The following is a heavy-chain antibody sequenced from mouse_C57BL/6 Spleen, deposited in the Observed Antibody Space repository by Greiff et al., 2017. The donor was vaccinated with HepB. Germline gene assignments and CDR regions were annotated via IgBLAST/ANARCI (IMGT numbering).Heavy chain of an antibody. CDR2: ISNGGGST. CDR1: GFTFSDYY. D-gene: IGHD1-1*01. V-gene: IGHV5-12*01. Sequence: DVKLVESGGGLVQPGGSLKLSCAASGFTFSDYYMYWVRQTPEKRLEWVAYISNGGGSTYYPDTVKGRFTISRDNAKNTLYLQMSRLKSEDTAMYYCARRIGYGSRPWYFDVWGTGTTVTVSS. J-gene: IGHJ1*03. CDR3: ARRIGYGSRPWYFDV.